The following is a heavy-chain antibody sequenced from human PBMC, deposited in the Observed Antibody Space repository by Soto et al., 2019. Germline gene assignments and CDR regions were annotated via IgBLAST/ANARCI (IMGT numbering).Heavy chain of an antibody. D-gene: IGHD2-15*01. J-gene: IGHJ4*02. CDR1: GGSISSSSYY. CDR3: ARLGGSRSSYCSLDY. Sequence: QLQLQESGPGLVKPSETLSLTCTVSGGSISSSSYYWGWIRQPPGKGLEWIGSLYYSGSTYYHPALKSRVTRSVDTSKNQFPLKLSSVTAADTAVYYCARLGGSRSSYCSLDYWGQGTLVTVSS. V-gene: IGHV4-39*01. CDR2: LYYSGST.